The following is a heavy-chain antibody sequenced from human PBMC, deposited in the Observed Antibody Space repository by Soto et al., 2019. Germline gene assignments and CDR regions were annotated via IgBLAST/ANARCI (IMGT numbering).Heavy chain of an antibody. D-gene: IGHD2-8*01. CDR3: ARGLSLSEWWFDY. Sequence: EVQLVETGGGLIQPGGSLRLSCAVSGFTVSSNYMNWVRQAPGKGLEWVSVIYSGGTTDYADYVKGRFTISRDSSKNTLYIQMNSLRAEDTAVYYCARGLSLSEWWFDYWGQGTLVTVSS. J-gene: IGHJ4*02. CDR1: GFTVSSNY. CDR2: IYSGGTT. V-gene: IGHV3-53*02.